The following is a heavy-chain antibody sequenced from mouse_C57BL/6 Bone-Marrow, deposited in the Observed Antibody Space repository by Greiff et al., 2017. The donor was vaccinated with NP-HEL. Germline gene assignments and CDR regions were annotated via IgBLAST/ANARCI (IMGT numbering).Heavy chain of an antibody. D-gene: IGHD4-1*01. CDR1: GYTFTSYG. CDR3: ARSGGTKFAY. CDR2: IYPRSGNT. J-gene: IGHJ3*01. V-gene: IGHV1-81*01. Sequence: QVTLKVSGAELARPGATVKLSCKASGYTFTSYGISWVKQRTGQGLEWIGEIYPRSGNTYYNEKFKGKATLTADKSSSTAYMELRSLTSEDSAVYFCARSGGTKFAYWGQGTLVTVSA.